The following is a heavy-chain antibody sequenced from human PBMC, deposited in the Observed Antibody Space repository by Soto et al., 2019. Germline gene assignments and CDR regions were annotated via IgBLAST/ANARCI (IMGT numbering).Heavy chain of an antibody. CDR2: INHSGST. CDR3: ARPTRQWLGLRYYYGMDV. J-gene: IGHJ6*02. CDR1: GGSFSGYY. D-gene: IGHD6-19*01. Sequence: QVQLQQWGAGLLKPSETLSLTCAVYGGSFSGYYWSWIRQPPGKGLEWIGEINHSGSTNYNPSLKSRVPIAADTSKNKFSLKLSSVTAADTAVYYCARPTRQWLGLRYYYGMDVWGQGTTVTVSS. V-gene: IGHV4-34*01.